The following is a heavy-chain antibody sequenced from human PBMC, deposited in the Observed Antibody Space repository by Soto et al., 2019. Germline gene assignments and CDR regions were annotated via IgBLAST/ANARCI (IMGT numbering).Heavy chain of an antibody. D-gene: IGHD4-4*01. CDR2: GYYSGST. Sequence: QVQLQESGPGLVKPSETLSLTCTVSGGSVSSVNYYWSWIRQPPGKGLEWIGYGYYSGSTNYNPSLKSRLTMSVDTYKNQFSLYLSSVSAADTAVYYCTRDARMPTDLGGYYYYAMDVWGQGTKVTVSS. CDR1: GGSVSSVNYY. J-gene: IGHJ6*02. CDR3: TRDARMPTDLGGYYYYAMDV. V-gene: IGHV4-61*01.